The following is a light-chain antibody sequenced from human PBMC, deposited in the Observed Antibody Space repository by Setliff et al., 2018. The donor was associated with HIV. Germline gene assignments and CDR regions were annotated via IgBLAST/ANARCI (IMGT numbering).Light chain of an antibody. CDR3: CSFAGSNTYV. CDR2: EVR. V-gene: IGLV2-23*02. J-gene: IGLJ1*01. CDR1: SSDVGGYNL. Sequence: QSALTQPASVSGSPGQSITIFCTGTSSDVGGYNLVSWYQHHPGKAPKLIIYEVRERPSGVSNRFSGSKSGNTASLTISGPQAEDEADYYCCSFAGSNTYVFGPGTKVTVL.